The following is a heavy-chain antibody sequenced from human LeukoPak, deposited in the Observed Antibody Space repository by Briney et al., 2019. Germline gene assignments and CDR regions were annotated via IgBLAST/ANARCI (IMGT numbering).Heavy chain of an antibody. CDR1: GGSISSYY. D-gene: IGHD3-10*01. CDR3: ARDGVLLWFGEPDSGIRGFDP. J-gene: IGHJ5*02. V-gene: IGHV4-4*07. Sequence: SETLSLTCTVSGGSISSYYWSWIRQPAGKGLEWIGRIYTSGSTTYNPSLKSRVTMSVDTSKNQFSLKLSSVTAADTAVYYCARDGVLLWFGEPDSGIRGFDPWGQGTLVTVSS. CDR2: IYTSGST.